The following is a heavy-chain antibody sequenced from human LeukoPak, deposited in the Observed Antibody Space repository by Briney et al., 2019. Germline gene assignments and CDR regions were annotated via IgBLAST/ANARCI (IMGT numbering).Heavy chain of an antibody. CDR1: GGSISSYY. Sequence: SETLSLTCTVSGGSISSYYWSWIRQPAGKGLEWIGRIYTSGSTNYNPSLKGRVTMSVDTSKNQFSLKLSSVTAADTAVYYCARDLDYYDSSGYLNWFDPWGQGTLVTVSS. CDR2: IYTSGST. V-gene: IGHV4-4*07. J-gene: IGHJ5*02. D-gene: IGHD3-22*01. CDR3: ARDLDYYDSSGYLNWFDP.